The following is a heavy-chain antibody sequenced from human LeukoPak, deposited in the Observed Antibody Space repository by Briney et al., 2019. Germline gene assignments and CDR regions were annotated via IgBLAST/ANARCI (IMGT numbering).Heavy chain of an antibody. CDR2: IYYSGST. CDR3: AQGWEPDGNWFDP. J-gene: IGHJ5*02. Sequence: PSETLSLTCTVSGGSISTYYWNWIRQPPGKGLEWIGYIYYSGSTNYNPSLKSRVTISVDTSKNQFSLKLSSVTAADTAVYYCAQGWEPDGNWFDPWGQGTLVTVSS. V-gene: IGHV4-59*01. D-gene: IGHD1-26*01. CDR1: GGSISTYY.